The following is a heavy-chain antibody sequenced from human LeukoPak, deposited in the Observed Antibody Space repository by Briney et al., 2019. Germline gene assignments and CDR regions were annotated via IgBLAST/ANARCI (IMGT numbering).Heavy chain of an antibody. V-gene: IGHV3-11*01. CDR2: ISSSGSTI. Sequence: TGGSLRLSCAASGFTFSDYYMSWIRQAPGKGLEWVSYISSSGSTIYYADSVKGRFTISRDNAKNSLYLQMNSLRAEDTAVYYCARAQGLRYYYYYMDVWGKGTTVTISS. J-gene: IGHJ6*03. CDR3: ARAQGLRYYYYYMDV. D-gene: IGHD5-12*01. CDR1: GFTFSDYY.